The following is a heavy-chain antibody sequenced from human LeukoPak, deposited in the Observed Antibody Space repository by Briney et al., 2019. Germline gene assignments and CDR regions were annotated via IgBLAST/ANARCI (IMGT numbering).Heavy chain of an antibody. Sequence: GGSLRLSCAASGFTFSNYAMRWVRQAPGKGLEWVSGISGSGDSTYYADSVKGRFTISRDNAKNSLYLQMNSLRAEDTAVYYCARSKGRDGYNWGYLIDYWGQGTLVTVSS. D-gene: IGHD5-24*01. CDR2: ISGSGDST. CDR1: GFTFSNYA. V-gene: IGHV3-23*01. J-gene: IGHJ4*02. CDR3: ARSKGRDGYNWGYLIDY.